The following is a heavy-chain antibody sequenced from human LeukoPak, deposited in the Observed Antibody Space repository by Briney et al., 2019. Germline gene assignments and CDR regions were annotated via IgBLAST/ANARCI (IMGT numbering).Heavy chain of an antibody. CDR2: ISSSSITI. CDR1: GFTFSSYS. Sequence: GGSLRLSCAASGFTFSSYSLNWVRQAPGKGLEWVPFISSSSITIYYADSVKGRFTISRDNAEKSLYLQMNSLRAEDTAVYYCAKFTRSSGDCLWGQGILVTVSS. D-gene: IGHD2-21*01. V-gene: IGHV3-48*04. CDR3: AKFTRSSGDCL. J-gene: IGHJ4*02.